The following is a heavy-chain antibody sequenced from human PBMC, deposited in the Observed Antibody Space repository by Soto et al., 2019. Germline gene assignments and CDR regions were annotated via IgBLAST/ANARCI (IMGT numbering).Heavy chain of an antibody. J-gene: IGHJ3*02. D-gene: IGHD3-22*01. V-gene: IGHV4-59*01. Sequence: PSETLSLTCTVSGGSISSYYWSWIRQPPGKGLEWIGYIYYSGSTNYNPSLKSRVTISVDTSKNQFSLKLSSVTAADTAVYYCARDAYYYDSSGTDAFDIWGQGTMVTVSS. CDR2: IYYSGST. CDR3: ARDAYYYDSSGTDAFDI. CDR1: GGSISSYY.